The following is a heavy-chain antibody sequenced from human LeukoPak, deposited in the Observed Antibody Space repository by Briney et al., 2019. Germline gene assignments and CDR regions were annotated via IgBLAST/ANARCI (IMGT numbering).Heavy chain of an antibody. Sequence: PGGSLRLSCEASGITFSTYSMNWVRQAPGKGLEWVSYISNDDIFYADSVEGRFTISRDNAKSSVYLQMNSLRADDTAVYYCARDHNWGFDYWGRGTLVSVSS. D-gene: IGHD7-27*01. V-gene: IGHV3-48*04. CDR2: ISNDDI. CDR3: ARDHNWGFDY. CDR1: GITFSTYS. J-gene: IGHJ4*02.